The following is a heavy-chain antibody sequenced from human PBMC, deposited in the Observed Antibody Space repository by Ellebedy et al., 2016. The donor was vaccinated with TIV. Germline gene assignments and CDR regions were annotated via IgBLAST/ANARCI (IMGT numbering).Heavy chain of an antibody. D-gene: IGHD3-16*01. Sequence: MPSETLSLTCTVSGGSISSYYWSWIRPPAGKGLEWIGRIYTSGSTTYNPSLKSRVTISVDTSKNQFSLKLSSVTAADTAVYYCAGSLGEAFDYWGQGTLVTISS. V-gene: IGHV4-4*07. CDR1: GGSISSYY. CDR3: AGSLGEAFDY. CDR2: IYTSGST. J-gene: IGHJ4*02.